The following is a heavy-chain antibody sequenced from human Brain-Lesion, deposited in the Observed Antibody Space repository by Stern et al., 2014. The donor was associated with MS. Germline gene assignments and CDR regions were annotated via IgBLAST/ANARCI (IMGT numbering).Heavy chain of an antibody. Sequence: EVQLVESGGDLVQPGSSLRLSCAAFGFTFADYAMHWVRQAPGKGLEWVAGISWNIGTIGYADSVKGRFTTSRDNAYSALYLQMNSLRPEDTALYFCARDITGSSAYFAYWGQGTLVTVSS. CDR1: GFTFADYA. V-gene: IGHV3-9*01. D-gene: IGHD1-14*01. CDR3: ARDITGSSAYFAY. J-gene: IGHJ4*02. CDR2: ISWNIGTI.